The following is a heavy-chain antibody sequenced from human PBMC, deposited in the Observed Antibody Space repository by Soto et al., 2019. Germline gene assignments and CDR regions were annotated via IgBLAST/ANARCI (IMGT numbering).Heavy chain of an antibody. Sequence: SETLSLTCTVSGGSVSSEGHYWSWIRQTPGKGLEWIGYIYYTGSTNYNPSLKGRVTMSVDTSRDQVSLRLRSVTRADTAVYYSAREQSDFRSGYYYYAMEVWGQGTKATVSS. CDR1: GGSVSSEGHY. J-gene: IGHJ6*02. CDR2: IYYTGST. CDR3: AREQSDFRSGYYYYAMEV. D-gene: IGHD3-3*01. V-gene: IGHV4-61*08.